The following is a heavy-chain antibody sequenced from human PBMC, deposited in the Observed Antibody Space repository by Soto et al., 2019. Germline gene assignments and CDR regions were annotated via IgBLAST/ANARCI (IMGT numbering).Heavy chain of an antibody. V-gene: IGHV4-30-2*01. CDR2: IYHSGST. CDR1: GGSISSGGYS. Sequence: QLQLQESGSGLVKPSQTLSLTCAVSGGSISSGGYSWSWIRQPPGKGLEWIGYIYHSGSTYYNPSLKIRVPISVDRSKNQFSPKLSSVTAADTAVYYCAAGGGLPRYYWGQGTLVTVSS. J-gene: IGHJ4*02. CDR3: AAGGGLPRYY. D-gene: IGHD5-12*01.